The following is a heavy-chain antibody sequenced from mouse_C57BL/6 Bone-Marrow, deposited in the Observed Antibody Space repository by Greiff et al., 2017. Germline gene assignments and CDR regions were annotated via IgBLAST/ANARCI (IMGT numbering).Heavy chain of an antibody. CDR2: ISSGGSYT. D-gene: IGHD2-4*01. V-gene: IGHV5-6*02. Sequence: DVMLVESGGDLVKPGGSLKLSCAASGFTFSSYGMSWVRQTPDKRLEWVATISSGGSYTYYPDSVKGRFTISRDNAKNTLDLQMSSLKSEDTAMYYCARRGRLRLRYYAMDYWGQGTSVTVSS. CDR1: GFTFSSYG. CDR3: ARRGRLRLRYYAMDY. J-gene: IGHJ4*01.